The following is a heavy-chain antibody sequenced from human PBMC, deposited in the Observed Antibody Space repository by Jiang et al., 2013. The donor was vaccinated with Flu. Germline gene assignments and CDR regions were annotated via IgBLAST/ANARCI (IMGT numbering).Heavy chain of an antibody. V-gene: IGHV4-34*01. D-gene: IGHD3-10*01. CDR1: GGSFRGYF. J-gene: IGHJ4*02. CDR2: ISHSGGT. CDR3: ARVSWRGDNTSPDF. Sequence: TLSLTCAIYGGSFRGYFWSWIRLLPGKGLEWLGEISHSGGTTYNPSFKSRVTISADTSKNQFSLNLRSVTAADTAVYYCARVSWRGDNTSPDFWGQGTPVTVSS.